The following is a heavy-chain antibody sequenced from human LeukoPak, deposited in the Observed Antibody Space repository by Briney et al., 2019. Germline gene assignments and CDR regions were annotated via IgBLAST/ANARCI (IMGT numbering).Heavy chain of an antibody. Sequence: SETLSLTCTVSGGSISSGSYYWSWIRQPAGKGLEWIGRTYTSGSTNYNPSLKSRVTISVDTSKNQFSLKLSSVTAADTAVYYCARGQQQWLTFDYWGQGTLVTVSS. D-gene: IGHD6-19*01. V-gene: IGHV4-61*02. CDR2: TYTSGST. CDR3: ARGQQQWLTFDY. CDR1: GGSISSGSYY. J-gene: IGHJ4*02.